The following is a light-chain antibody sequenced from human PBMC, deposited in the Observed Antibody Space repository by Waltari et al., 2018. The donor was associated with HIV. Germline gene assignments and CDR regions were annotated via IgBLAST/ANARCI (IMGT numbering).Light chain of an antibody. V-gene: IGLV1-51*02. Sequence: NNYVSWYQQVSGTAPKLLISKNNMRPSGIPDRFSGSKSGTSATLAITGLQTGDEATYYCVTWDASLSEVVFGGGTHLTVL. CDR3: VTWDASLSEVV. J-gene: IGLJ2*01. CDR2: KNN. CDR1: NNY.